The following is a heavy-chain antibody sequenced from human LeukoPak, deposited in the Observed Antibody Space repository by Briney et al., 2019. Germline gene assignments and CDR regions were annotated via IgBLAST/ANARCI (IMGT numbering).Heavy chain of an antibody. CDR2: FSDNSGST. Sequence: GGSLRLSCAASGFTFRTFAMSWVRQAPGKGLEWVSGFSDNSGSTYYADSVKGRFTISRGNSKDTLYLQMDGLRAEDTAIYYCAKVYTTGWSYFDYWGQGILVTVSS. CDR1: GFTFRTFA. CDR3: AKVYTTGWSYFDY. V-gene: IGHV3-23*01. D-gene: IGHD6-19*01. J-gene: IGHJ4*02.